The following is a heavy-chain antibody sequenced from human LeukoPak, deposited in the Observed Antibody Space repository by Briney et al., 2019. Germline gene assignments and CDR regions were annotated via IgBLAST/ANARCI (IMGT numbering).Heavy chain of an antibody. CDR3: AKDGDIKDYDRSGYYYPDY. Sequence: PGGSLRLSCAASGFTFSSYGMHWVRQAPGKGLEWVAVISYDGSNKYYADSVKGRFTISRDNSKNTLYLQMNSLRAEDTAVYYCAKDGDIKDYDRSGYYYPDYWGQGTLVTVSS. CDR2: ISYDGSNK. V-gene: IGHV3-30*18. CDR1: GFTFSSYG. J-gene: IGHJ4*02. D-gene: IGHD3-22*01.